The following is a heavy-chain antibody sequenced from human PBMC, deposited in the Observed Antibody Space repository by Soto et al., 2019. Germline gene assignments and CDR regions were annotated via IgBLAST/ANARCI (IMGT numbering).Heavy chain of an antibody. J-gene: IGHJ4*02. CDR2: IYYSGST. CDR3: AKSRSGGVYYFDY. V-gene: IGHV4-28*01. CDR1: GYSISSYNW. Sequence: SETLSLTCAVSGYSISSYNWWGCIRQPPGKGLEWIGYIYYSGSTYYNPSLKSRVTMSVDTSKNQFSLKVNSVTAVDTAVYYCAKSRSGGVYYFDYWGQGTLVTVS. D-gene: IGHD3-16*01.